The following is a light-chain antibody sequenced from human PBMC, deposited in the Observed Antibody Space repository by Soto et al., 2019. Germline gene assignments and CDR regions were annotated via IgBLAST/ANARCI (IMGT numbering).Light chain of an antibody. CDR2: KAS. J-gene: IGKJ5*01. Sequence: DIQMTQSPSTLSASVGDRVTITCRASQTVRRWLAWYQQKPGRAPQLLIEKASTLESGVPSRFSVSGSGTDFTLTIHRLQPEDYATYYCQQLHSFPSTFGQGTRLEI. CDR1: QTVRRW. CDR3: QQLHSFPST. V-gene: IGKV1-5*03.